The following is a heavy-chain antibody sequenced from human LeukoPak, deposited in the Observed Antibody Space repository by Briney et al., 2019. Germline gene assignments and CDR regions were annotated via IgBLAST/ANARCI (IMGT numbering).Heavy chain of an antibody. CDR3: ARETLSGSTLDI. D-gene: IGHD1-26*01. V-gene: IGHV4-34*01. J-gene: IGHJ3*02. Sequence: PSETLSLTCAVYGGSFSGYYWSWIRQPPGKGLEWIGEINHSGSTNYNPSLKSRVTISVDTSKNQFSLNLSSVTAADTAVYYCARETLSGSTLDIWGQGTLVTVSS. CDR1: GGSFSGYY. CDR2: INHSGST.